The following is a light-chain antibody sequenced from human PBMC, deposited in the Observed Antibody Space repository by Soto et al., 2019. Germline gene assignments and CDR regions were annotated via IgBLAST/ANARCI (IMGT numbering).Light chain of an antibody. CDR2: ANS. Sequence: QSVLTQPPSASGTPGQRVTISCSGSSSNVGSNTVSWYQHLPGTAPKLLIYANSQRPSGVPDRFSGSKSGTSASLAISGLQSEDEADYFCSAWDDSLNGVVFGGGTKLTVL. CDR1: SSNVGSNT. CDR3: SAWDDSLNGVV. V-gene: IGLV1-44*01. J-gene: IGLJ2*01.